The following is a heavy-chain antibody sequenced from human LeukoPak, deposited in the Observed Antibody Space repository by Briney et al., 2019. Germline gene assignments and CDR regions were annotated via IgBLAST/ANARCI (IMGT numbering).Heavy chain of an antibody. CDR1: GFIFSSYA. D-gene: IGHD1-1*01. CDR2: ITGNGGGT. CDR3: VRGGQSTNCFDY. V-gene: IGHV3-64*02. J-gene: IGHJ4*02. Sequence: QPGGSLRLSCAASGFIFSSYAMQWVRQAPGKELECISAITGNGGGTFYADSVKGRFTISRDNSKNTLFLQMDSLKAEDMAVYYCVRGGQSTNCFDYGGQGILVTVSS.